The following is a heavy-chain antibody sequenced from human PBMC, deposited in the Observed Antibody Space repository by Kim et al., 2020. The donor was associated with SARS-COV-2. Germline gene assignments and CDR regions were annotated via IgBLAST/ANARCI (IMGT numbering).Heavy chain of an antibody. V-gene: IGHV1-3*01. J-gene: IGHJ5*02. Sequence: QEFQGRVTITRDTSASTAYMELSSLRSEDTAVYYCARDWEAASGTWWFDPWGQGTLVTVSS. CDR3: ARDWEAASGTWWFDP. D-gene: IGHD1-1*01.